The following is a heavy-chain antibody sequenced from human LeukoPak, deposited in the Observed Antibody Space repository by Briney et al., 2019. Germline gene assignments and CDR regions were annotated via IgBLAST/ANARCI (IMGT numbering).Heavy chain of an antibody. Sequence: SETLSLTCTVSGRSISTYYWSWIRQPAGKGLEWIGRIYTSGSTNYNPSLKSRVTMSVDTSKNQFSLKLSSVTAADTAVYYCARDGGYPNWFDPWGQGTLVTVSS. CDR2: IYTSGST. D-gene: IGHD2-15*01. CDR1: GRSISTYY. CDR3: ARDGGYPNWFDP. V-gene: IGHV4-4*07. J-gene: IGHJ5*02.